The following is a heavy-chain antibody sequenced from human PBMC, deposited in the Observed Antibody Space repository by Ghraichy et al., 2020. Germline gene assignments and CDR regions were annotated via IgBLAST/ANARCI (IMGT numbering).Heavy chain of an antibody. CDR3: TRVSRTSGNYDYYMDV. CDR2: INHSGNS. Sequence: SQTLSLTCVVSGYSINSSYYWGWIRQPPGRGLEWIGSINHSGNSYYSPSLKSRVTISVDTSKNQFSLKGNSVTAADTAVYYCTRVSRTSGNYDYYMDVWGKGTTVTVAS. CDR1: GYSINSSYY. V-gene: IGHV4-38-2*01. J-gene: IGHJ6*03. D-gene: IGHD1-7*01.